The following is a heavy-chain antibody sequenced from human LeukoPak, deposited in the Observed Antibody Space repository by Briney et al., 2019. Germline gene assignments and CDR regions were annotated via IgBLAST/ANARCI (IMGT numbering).Heavy chain of an antibody. CDR2: ISAYNGNT. D-gene: IGHD6-19*01. CDR3: ARVTGKAVAGTVAFDI. Sequence: ASVKISCKASGYTFTSYGISWVRQAPGHGLEWMGWISAYNGNTNYAQKLQGRVTMTTDTSTSTAYMELRSLRSDDTAVYYCARVTGKAVAGTVAFDIWGQGTMVTVSS. CDR1: GYTFTSYG. J-gene: IGHJ3*02. V-gene: IGHV1-18*01.